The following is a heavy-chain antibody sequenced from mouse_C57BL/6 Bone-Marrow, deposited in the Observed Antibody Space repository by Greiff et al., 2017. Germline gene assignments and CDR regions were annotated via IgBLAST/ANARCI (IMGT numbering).Heavy chain of an antibody. CDR2: IWRGGSS. J-gene: IGHJ1*03. CDR3: AKKEGYYGYFDV. V-gene: IGHV2-5*01. Sequence: VQLMASGPGLVQPSQSLSITCTVSGFSLTSYGVHWVRQSPGKGLEWLGVIWRGGSSDYNAAFMSRLSITNDNSKCQVFFKMNSLQADDTAIYYCAKKEGYYGYFDVWGTGTTVTVSS. CDR1: GFSLTSYG.